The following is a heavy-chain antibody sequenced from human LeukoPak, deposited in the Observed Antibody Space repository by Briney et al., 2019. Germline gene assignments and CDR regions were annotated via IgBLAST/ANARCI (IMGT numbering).Heavy chain of an antibody. CDR2: ISGSGGST. CDR3: AKEQWLVLTPIDY. J-gene: IGHJ4*02. V-gene: IGHV3-23*01. Sequence: HPGGSLRLSCAASGFTFSSYSMNWVRQAPGKGLEWVSAISGSGGSTYYADSVKGRFTISRDNSKNTLYLQMNSLRAEDTAVYYCAKEQWLVLTPIDYWGQGTLVTVSS. D-gene: IGHD6-19*01. CDR1: GFTFSSYS.